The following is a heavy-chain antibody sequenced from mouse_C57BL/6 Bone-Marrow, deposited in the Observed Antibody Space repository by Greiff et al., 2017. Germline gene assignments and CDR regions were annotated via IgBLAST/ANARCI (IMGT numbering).Heavy chain of an antibody. CDR3: ASGGFTTVVSHYAMDY. V-gene: IGHV1-66*01. D-gene: IGHD1-1*01. CDR1: GYSFTSYY. CDR2: IYPGSGNT. Sequence: VQLQQSGPELVKPGASVKISCKASGYSFTSYYIHWVKQRPGQGLEWIGWIYPGSGNTKYNEKFKGKATLTADTSSSTAYMQLSSLTSEDSAVYYCASGGFTTVVSHYAMDYWGQGTSVTVSS. J-gene: IGHJ4*01.